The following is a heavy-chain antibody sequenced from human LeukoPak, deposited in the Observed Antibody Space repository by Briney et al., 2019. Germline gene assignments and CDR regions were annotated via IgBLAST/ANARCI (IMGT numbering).Heavy chain of an antibody. Sequence: PGGSLRLSCAASGFIFSSYWMHWVRQAPGKGLMWVSRINNDGSGTFYADSVEGRFTISRDNAKNTVYLQMNSLRADDTAVYYCEKTNLAPDYRGQGNQVTVSS. D-gene: IGHD1-14*01. CDR1: GFIFSSYW. CDR2: INNDGSGT. CDR3: EKTNLAPDY. J-gene: IGHJ4*02. V-gene: IGHV3-74*01.